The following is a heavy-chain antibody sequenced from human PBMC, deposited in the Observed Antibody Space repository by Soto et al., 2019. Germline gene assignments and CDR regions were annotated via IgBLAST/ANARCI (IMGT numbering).Heavy chain of an antibody. CDR2: INHSGST. D-gene: IGHD2-21*02. Sequence: SETLSLTCAVYGGSFSGYYWSWIRQPPGKGLEWIGEINHSGSTNYNPSLKSRVTISVDTSKNQFSLKLSSVTAADTAVYYCARTGRTAPNYYYYYYMDVWGKGTTVTVSS. V-gene: IGHV4-34*01. J-gene: IGHJ6*03. CDR3: ARTGRTAPNYYYYYYMDV. CDR1: GGSFSGYY.